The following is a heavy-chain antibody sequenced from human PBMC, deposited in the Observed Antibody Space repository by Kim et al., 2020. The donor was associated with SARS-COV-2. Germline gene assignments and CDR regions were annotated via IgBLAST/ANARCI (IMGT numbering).Heavy chain of an antibody. CDR1: GGSISSGGYY. J-gene: IGHJ6*02. D-gene: IGHD6-13*01. CDR2: IYYSGST. Sequence: SETLSLTCTVSGGSISSGGYYWSWIRQHPGKGLEWIGYIYYSGSTYYNPSLKSRVTISVDTSKNQFSLKLSSVTAADTAVYYCARVGAAAGKYYYYGMDVWGQGTTVTVSS. CDR3: ARVGAAAGKYYYYGMDV. V-gene: IGHV4-31*03.